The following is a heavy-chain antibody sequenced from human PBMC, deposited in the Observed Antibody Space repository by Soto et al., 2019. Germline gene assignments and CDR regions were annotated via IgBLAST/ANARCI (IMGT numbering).Heavy chain of an antibody. V-gene: IGHV3-33*01. J-gene: IGHJ4*02. Sequence: GESLKISCAASGFTFSSYGMHWVRQAPGKGLEWVAVIWYDGSNKYYADSVKGRFTISRDNSKNTLYLQMNSLRAEDTAVYYCARDYDILTGPSAGYWGQGTLVTVSS. D-gene: IGHD3-9*01. CDR3: ARDYDILTGPSAGY. CDR1: GFTFSSYG. CDR2: IWYDGSNK.